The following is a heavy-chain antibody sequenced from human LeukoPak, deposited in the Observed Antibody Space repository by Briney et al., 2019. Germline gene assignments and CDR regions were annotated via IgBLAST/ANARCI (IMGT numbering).Heavy chain of an antibody. Sequence: GGSLRLSCAASGFTFSNYWMSWVRQAPGKGLEWVANMKGDGSEKHYVDSMKGRFTISRDNAKNSLYLQMDSLTAEDTAVYYCARQVQYRSGYFPPDPWGQGTLVTVSS. CDR3: ARQVQYRSGYFPPDP. D-gene: IGHD6-19*01. CDR1: GFTFSNYW. J-gene: IGHJ5*02. V-gene: IGHV3-7*01. CDR2: MKGDGSEK.